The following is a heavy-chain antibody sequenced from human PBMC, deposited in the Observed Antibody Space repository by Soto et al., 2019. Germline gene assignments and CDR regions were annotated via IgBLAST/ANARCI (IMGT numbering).Heavy chain of an antibody. CDR2: IWYDGSNK. CDR3: ARDIIAAATSRFDY. V-gene: IGHV3-33*01. CDR1: GFTFSSYG. Sequence: LRLSCAASGFTFSSYGMHWVRQAPGKGLEWVAVIWYDGSNKYYADSVKGRFTISRDNSKNTLYLQMNSLRAEDTAVYYCARDIIAAATSRFDYWGQGTLVTSPQ. D-gene: IGHD6-13*01. J-gene: IGHJ4*02.